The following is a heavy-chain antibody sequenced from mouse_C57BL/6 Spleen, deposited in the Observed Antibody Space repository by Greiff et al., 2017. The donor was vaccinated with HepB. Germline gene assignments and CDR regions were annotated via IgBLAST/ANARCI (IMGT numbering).Heavy chain of an antibody. V-gene: IGHV5-4*01. CDR3: ARDQDYGSSPWYFDV. Sequence: EVMLVESGGGLVKPGGSLKLSCAASGFTFSSYAMSWVRQTPEKRLEWVATISDGGSYTYYPDNVKGRFTISRDNAKNNLYLQMSHLKSEDTAMYYCARDQDYGSSPWYFDVWGTGTTVTVSS. CDR1: GFTFSSYA. J-gene: IGHJ1*03. CDR2: ISDGGSYT. D-gene: IGHD1-1*01.